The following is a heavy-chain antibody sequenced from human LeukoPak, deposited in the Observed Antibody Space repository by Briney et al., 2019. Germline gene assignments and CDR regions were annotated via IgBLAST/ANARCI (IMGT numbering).Heavy chain of an antibody. J-gene: IGHJ6*03. V-gene: IGHV3-30*02. CDR2: IRYDGSNK. CDR3: AKDQRWESPYYYMDV. CDR1: GFTFSSYG. Sequence: PGGSLRLSCVASGFTFSSYGMHWVRQAPGKGLEWVAFIRYDGSNKYYADSVKGRFTISRDNSKNTLYLQMNSLRAEDTAVYYCAKDQRWESPYYYMDVWGKGTTVTVSS. D-gene: IGHD1-26*01.